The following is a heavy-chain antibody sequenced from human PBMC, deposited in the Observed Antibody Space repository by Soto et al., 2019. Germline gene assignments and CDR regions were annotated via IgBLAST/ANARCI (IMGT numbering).Heavy chain of an antibody. J-gene: IGHJ3*02. CDR3: ARDGREESSGWYEAFDI. CDR2: ISAYNGNT. Sequence: ASVKVSCKASGYTFTSYGISWVRQAPGQGLEWMGWISAYNGNTNYAQKLQGRVTMTTDTSTSTAYMELRSLRSDDTAVYYCARDGREESSGWYEAFDIWGQGTMVTVSS. D-gene: IGHD6-19*01. CDR1: GYTFTSYG. V-gene: IGHV1-18*01.